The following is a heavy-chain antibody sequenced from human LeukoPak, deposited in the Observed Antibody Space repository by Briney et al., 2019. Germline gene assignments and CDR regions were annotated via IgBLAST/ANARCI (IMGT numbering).Heavy chain of an antibody. J-gene: IGHJ4*02. CDR1: GSSITSVSLY. D-gene: IGHD3-16*01. V-gene: IGHV4-39*01. CDR3: ARRWGNIVGVTYEY. CDR2: IYYTGST. Sequence: PSETLSLTCTISGSSITSVSLYWGWIRQPPGKGLEWIGDIYYTGSTYYSPSLRSRVTMSVHTSENQFSLRLNSVTAVDTAVYYCARRWGNIVGVTYEYWGQGTLVTVSS.